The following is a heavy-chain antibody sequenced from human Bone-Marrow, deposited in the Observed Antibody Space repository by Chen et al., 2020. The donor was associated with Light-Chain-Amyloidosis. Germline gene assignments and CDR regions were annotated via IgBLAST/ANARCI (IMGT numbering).Heavy chain of an antibody. CDR3: ASERRPYSSSWYNWYFDL. J-gene: IGHJ2*01. V-gene: IGHV3-33*01. CDR1: GFTFNIYG. Sequence: QVQLVESGGGVVQPGRSLRLSCAARGFTFNIYGMHWVRQAPGKGLEWVAVLSYDGSNQYYSDSVKGRFTISRDNSKNTLYLQMNSLRAEDTAVYHCASERRPYSSSWYNWYFDLWGRGTLVTVSS. CDR2: LSYDGSNQ. D-gene: IGHD6-13*01.